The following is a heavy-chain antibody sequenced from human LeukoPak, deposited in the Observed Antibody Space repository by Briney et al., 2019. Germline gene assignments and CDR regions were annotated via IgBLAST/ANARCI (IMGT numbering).Heavy chain of an antibody. Sequence: ASVKVSCKASGYTFTGYHMHWVRQAPGQGLEWMGRINPNSGGTNYAQKFQGRVTMTRDTSISTAYMELSRLRSDDTAVYYCAREEQYYDILTGYYSYYYYYMDVWGKGTTVTVSS. CDR1: GYTFTGYH. J-gene: IGHJ6*03. D-gene: IGHD3-9*01. CDR2: INPNSGGT. V-gene: IGHV1-2*06. CDR3: AREEQYYDILTGYYSYYYYYMDV.